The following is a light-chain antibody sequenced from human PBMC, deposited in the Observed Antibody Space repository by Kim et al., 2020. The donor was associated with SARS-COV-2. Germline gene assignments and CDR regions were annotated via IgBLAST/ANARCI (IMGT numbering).Light chain of an antibody. J-gene: IGKJ1*01. V-gene: IGKV1-8*01. CDR3: QQYYDYPWT. CDR2: AAS. CDR1: QGISSY. Sequence: ASTGDRVTITCRASQGISSYLAWYQQKPGKAPKLLIYAASTLQSGVPSRFSGSGSGTDFTLTISCLQPEDFASYYCQQYYDYPWTFGQGTKVDIK.